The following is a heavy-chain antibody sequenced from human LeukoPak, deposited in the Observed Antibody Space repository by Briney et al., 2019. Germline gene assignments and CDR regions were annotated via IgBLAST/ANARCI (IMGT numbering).Heavy chain of an antibody. CDR1: GFTFGSYG. J-gene: IGHJ4*02. CDR2: IRYDGGNK. CDR3: AKGEPYYYDSSGYTPFDY. Sequence: GGSLRLSCAASGFTFGSYGMHWVRQAPGKGLEWVAFIRYDGGNKYYADSGKGRFTISRDNSKNTLYLQMNSLRAEDTAVYYCAKGEPYYYDSSGYTPFDYWGQGTLVTVSS. D-gene: IGHD3-22*01. V-gene: IGHV3-30*02.